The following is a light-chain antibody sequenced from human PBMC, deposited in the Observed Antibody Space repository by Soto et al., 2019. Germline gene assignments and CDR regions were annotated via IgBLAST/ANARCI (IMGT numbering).Light chain of an antibody. J-gene: IGKJ5*01. CDR3: QQYNSYSPT. V-gene: IGKV1-5*01. CDR1: QSISSW. Sequence: DIQMTQSPSTLSASVGDRVTITCRASQSISSWLAWYQQKPGKAPKLLIYDASSLESGVPSRFSGSGSGTEFTLTSSSLQPDDFATYYCQQYNSYSPTFGQGTRLEIK. CDR2: DAS.